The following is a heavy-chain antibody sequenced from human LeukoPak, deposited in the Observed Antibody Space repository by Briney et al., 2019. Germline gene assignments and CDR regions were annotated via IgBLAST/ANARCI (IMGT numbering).Heavy chain of an antibody. CDR3: AREDTARGDAFDI. CDR2: IYHSGST. D-gene: IGHD5-18*01. V-gene: IGHV4-4*02. J-gene: IGHJ3*02. CDR1: GGSISSSNW. Sequence: SETLSLTCAVSGGSISSSNWWSWVRQPPGKGLEWIGEIYHSGSTNYNPSLKSRVTISVDTSKNQFSLKLSSVTAADTAVYYCAREDTARGDAFDIWGQGTMVTVSS.